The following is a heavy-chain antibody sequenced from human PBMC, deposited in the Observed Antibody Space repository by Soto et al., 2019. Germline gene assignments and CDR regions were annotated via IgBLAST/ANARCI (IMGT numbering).Heavy chain of an antibody. D-gene: IGHD3-22*01. V-gene: IGHV4-34*01. CDR3: ARGRGYYDSSGYYRPHIFDY. J-gene: IGHJ4*02. CDR2: INHSGST. Sequence: SETLSLTCAVYGGSFSGYYWSWIRQPPGKGLEWIGEINHSGSTNYNPSLKSRVTISVDASKNQFSLKLSSVTAADTAVYYCARGRGYYDSSGYYRPHIFDYWGQGTLVTVSS. CDR1: GGSFSGYY.